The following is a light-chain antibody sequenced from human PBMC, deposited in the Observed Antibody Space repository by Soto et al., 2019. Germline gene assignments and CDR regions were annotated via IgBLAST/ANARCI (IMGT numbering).Light chain of an antibody. Sequence: EIVLTQSPATLSLSPGERATLSCRASQSISLSLAWYQQKPGQAPRLLIYDAPERASAVPARFSGSGSGTDFTLTISSLEPEDFAVYYCQERAGWPPWTFGQGTKVDIK. J-gene: IGKJ1*01. CDR1: QSISLS. CDR2: DAP. CDR3: QERAGWPPWT. V-gene: IGKV3-11*01.